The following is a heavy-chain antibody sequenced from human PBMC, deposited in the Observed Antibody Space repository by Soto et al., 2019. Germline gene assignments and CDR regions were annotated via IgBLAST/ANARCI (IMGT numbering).Heavy chain of an antibody. CDR2: ISPYSGNT. J-gene: IGHJ4*02. D-gene: IGHD6-19*01. CDR1: GYTFTNYD. CDR3: VRFASSGWYTGGY. Sequence: QILLVQSGAEVKKPGASVKVSCKASGYTFTNYDIGWVRQAPGQGLEWMGWISPYSGNTKYAQKLQGRVTMTTDTSTTTAYMEPRSLRSDDTAVFYCVRFASSGWYTGGYWGQGTLVTVSS. V-gene: IGHV1-18*01.